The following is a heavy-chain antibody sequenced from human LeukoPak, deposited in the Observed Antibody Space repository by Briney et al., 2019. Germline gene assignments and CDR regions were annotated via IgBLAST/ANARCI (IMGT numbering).Heavy chain of an antibody. V-gene: IGHV1-2*02. D-gene: IGHD7-27*01. J-gene: IGHJ4*02. CDR2: INPNSGAT. Sequence: ASVKVSCKASGYTFTAYYLHWVRQAPGQGLEWMAWINPNSGATNYAQKFQGRVTMTRDTSITTAYMELSRLRSDDTAVYYCATEENYFDYWGQGTLVTVSS. CDR1: GYTFTAYY. CDR3: ATEENYFDY.